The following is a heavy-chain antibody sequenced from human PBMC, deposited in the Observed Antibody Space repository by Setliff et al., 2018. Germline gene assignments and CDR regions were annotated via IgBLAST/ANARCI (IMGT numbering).Heavy chain of an antibody. D-gene: IGHD2-15*01. CDR3: ARIYCSGGSCYLDY. CDR1: GFSLSTSGMC. Sequence: SGPTLVNPTQTLTLTCTFSGFSLSTSGMCVSWIRQPPGKALEWLARIDWDDDKYYSTSLKTRLTISKDTSKNQVVLTMTNMEPVDTATYYCARIYCSGGSCYLDYWGQGTLVTVSS. CDR2: IDWDDDK. J-gene: IGHJ4*02. V-gene: IGHV2-70*11.